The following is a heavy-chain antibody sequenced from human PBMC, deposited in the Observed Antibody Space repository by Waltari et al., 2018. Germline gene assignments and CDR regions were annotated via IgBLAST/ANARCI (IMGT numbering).Heavy chain of an antibody. Sequence: QVQLQQWGAGLLKPSETLSLTCAVYGGSFSGYYWSWIRQPPGKGLEWIGEINHSGSTNYTPARQRRVTISVDTSKNQFSLKLSSVTAADTAVYYCAKSWGSGYYLRWFDPWGQGTLVTVSS. J-gene: IGHJ5*02. D-gene: IGHD3-22*01. V-gene: IGHV4-34*01. CDR3: AKSWGSGYYLRWFDP. CDR2: INHSGST. CDR1: GGSFSGYY.